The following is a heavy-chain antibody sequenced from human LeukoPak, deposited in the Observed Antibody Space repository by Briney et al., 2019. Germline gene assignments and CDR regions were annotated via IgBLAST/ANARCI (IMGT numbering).Heavy chain of an antibody. CDR3: ARDPHFGSGSYYNSNWFDP. V-gene: IGHV1-18*01. CDR2: ISAYKGDT. D-gene: IGHD3-10*01. J-gene: IGHJ5*02. Sequence: GASVKVSCKASGYTFTSCGISWVRQAPGQGLEWMGWISAYKGDTKYVQKFQGRVTMTTDTSTSTAYMELRSLRSDDTAVYYCARDPHFGSGSYYNSNWFDPWGQGTLVTVSS. CDR1: GYTFTSCG.